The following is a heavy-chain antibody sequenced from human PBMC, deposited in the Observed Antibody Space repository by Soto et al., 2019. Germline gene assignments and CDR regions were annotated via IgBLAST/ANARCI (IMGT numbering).Heavy chain of an antibody. CDR1: GGTFNTFA. V-gene: IGHV1-69*01. J-gene: IGHJ4*02. CDR3: ARVGSGSYRFDY. Sequence: QVQLVQSGAEVKKPGSSVKVSCMASGGTFNTFAITWVRQAPGQGLECMGGIIPMFGTAHYAQKFQGRVTITADESTRTVYMELSSLRSEDTAVYYCARVGSGSYRFDYWGQGTLVTVSS. D-gene: IGHD1-26*01. CDR2: IIPMFGTA.